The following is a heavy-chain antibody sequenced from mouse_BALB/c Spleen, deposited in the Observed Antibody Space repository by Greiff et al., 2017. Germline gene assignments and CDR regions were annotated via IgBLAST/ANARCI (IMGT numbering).Heavy chain of an antibody. CDR1: GYNFTSYW. D-gene: IGHD1-2*01. CDR3: ARKGYYGPYWYFDV. V-gene: IGHV1-55*01. J-gene: IGHJ1*01. Sequence: VQLQQPGAELVKPGTSVKLSCKASGYNFTSYWINWVKLRPGQGLEWIGDIYPGSGSTNYNEKFKSKATLTVDTSSSTAYMQLSSLASEDSALYYCARKGYYGPYWYFDVWGAGTTVTVSS. CDR2: IYPGSGST.